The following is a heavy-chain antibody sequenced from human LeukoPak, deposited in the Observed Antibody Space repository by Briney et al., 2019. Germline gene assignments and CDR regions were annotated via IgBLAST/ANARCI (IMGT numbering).Heavy chain of an antibody. CDR2: ISASGAMT. V-gene: IGHV3-23*01. CDR1: GFTFSSYG. CDR3: AKDRSIGTYYTFDH. Sequence: GGSLRLSCAASGFTFSSYGMQAPGKGLEWVSSISASGAMTYYADSVKGRFTVSRDNSKNTLYLQMSRLTDADTAVYYCAKDRSIGTYYTFDHWGQGTLVIVSS. D-gene: IGHD1-26*01. J-gene: IGHJ4*02.